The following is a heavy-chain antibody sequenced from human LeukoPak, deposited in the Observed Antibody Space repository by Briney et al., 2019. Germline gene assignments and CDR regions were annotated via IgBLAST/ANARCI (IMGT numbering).Heavy chain of an antibody. CDR1: GFTFSSYA. J-gene: IGHJ3*02. Sequence: GGSLRLSCAASGFTFSSYAMSWVRQAPGKGLQWVSTITGTTHYADSVRGRFTISRDNSKNILYLQMNSLSTEDTAIYYCAKAFREYGSSTYSSFDIWGQGTMVAVSS. CDR3: AKAFREYGSSTYSSFDI. D-gene: IGHD6-13*01. CDR2: ITGTT. V-gene: IGHV3-23*01.